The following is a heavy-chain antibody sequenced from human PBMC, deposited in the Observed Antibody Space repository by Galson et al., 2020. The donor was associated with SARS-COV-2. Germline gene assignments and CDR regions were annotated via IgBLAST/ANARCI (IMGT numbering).Heavy chain of an antibody. Sequence: TGGSLRLSCAASGFTFSSYGMHWVRQAPGKGLEWVAVISYDGSNKYYADSVKGRFTISRDNSKNTLYLQMNSLRAEDTAVYYCAKDVRLPEILWFGELYTYGMDVWGQGTTVTVSS. CDR1: GFTFSSYG. J-gene: IGHJ6*02. CDR3: AKDVRLPEILWFGELYTYGMDV. CDR2: ISYDGSNK. D-gene: IGHD3-10*01. V-gene: IGHV3-30*18.